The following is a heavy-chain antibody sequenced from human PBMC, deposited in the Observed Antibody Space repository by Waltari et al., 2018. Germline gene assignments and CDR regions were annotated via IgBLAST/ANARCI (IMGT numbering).Heavy chain of an antibody. CDR3: AKDQWGYSSARSAFDI. CDR2: ISGSGGST. CDR1: GLTFSSYA. Sequence: EVQLLESGGGLVQPGGSLRLSCAASGLTFSSYAMSWVRQAPGKGLGWVSAISGSGGSTYYADSVKGLFTIARDNSKNTLYLQMNSLRAEDTAVYYCAKDQWGYSSARSAFDIWGQGTMVTVSS. D-gene: IGHD6-19*01. V-gene: IGHV3-23*01. J-gene: IGHJ3*02.